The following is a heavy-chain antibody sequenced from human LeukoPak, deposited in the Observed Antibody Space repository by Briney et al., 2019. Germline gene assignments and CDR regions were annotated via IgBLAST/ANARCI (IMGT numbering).Heavy chain of an antibody. J-gene: IGHJ4*02. CDR1: GFTVSSNY. Sequence: GGSLRLSCAASGFTVSSNYMTWVRQAPGKGLEWVSIIYSGGSTFYADSVKGRFTISRDNSKNTLYLQMNSLRAEDTAEYYCAREPYDSSGLDYWGQGTLVTVSS. V-gene: IGHV3-66*01. CDR2: IYSGGST. CDR3: AREPYDSSGLDY. D-gene: IGHD3-22*01.